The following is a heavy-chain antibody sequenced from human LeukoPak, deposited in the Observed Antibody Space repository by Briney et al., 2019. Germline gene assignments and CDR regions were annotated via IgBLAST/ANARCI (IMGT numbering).Heavy chain of an antibody. CDR2: IIPIFGTA. J-gene: IGHJ5*02. Sequence: WASVKVSCKASGGTFSSYAISWVRQAPGQGLEWMGGIIPIFGTANYAQKFQGRVTITTDESTSTAYMELSSLRSEDTAVYYCAKGGIVVVPAAHNWFDPWGQGTLVTVSS. D-gene: IGHD2-2*01. CDR1: GGTFSSYA. V-gene: IGHV1-69*05. CDR3: AKGGIVVVPAAHNWFDP.